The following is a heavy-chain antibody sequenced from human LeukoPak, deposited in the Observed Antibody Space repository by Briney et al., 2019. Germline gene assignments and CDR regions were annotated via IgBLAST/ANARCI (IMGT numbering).Heavy chain of an antibody. J-gene: IGHJ4*02. V-gene: IGHV4-34*01. Sequence: GSLRLSCAASGFTFSSYSMNWIRQPPGKGLEWIGEINHSGSTNYNPSLKSRVTISVDTSKNQFSLKLSSVTAADTAVYYCARGDCSSTSCYIGLDYWGQGTLVTVSS. CDR2: INHSGST. CDR3: ARGDCSSTSCYIGLDY. CDR1: GFTFSSYS. D-gene: IGHD2-2*02.